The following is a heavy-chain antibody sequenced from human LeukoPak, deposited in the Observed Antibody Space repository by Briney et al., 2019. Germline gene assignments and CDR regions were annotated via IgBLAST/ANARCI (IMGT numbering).Heavy chain of an antibody. Sequence: GESLQISCKGSGSSFTSYWIGWVRQLPGKGLEWMGIIYPGDSDTRYSPSFQGQVTISADKSISTAYLQWSSLKASDTAMYYCASKSTFYDSSGPPWDYWGQGTLVTVSS. J-gene: IGHJ4*02. V-gene: IGHV5-51*01. CDR3: ASKSTFYDSSGPPWDY. D-gene: IGHD3-22*01. CDR2: IYPGDSDT. CDR1: GSSFTSYW.